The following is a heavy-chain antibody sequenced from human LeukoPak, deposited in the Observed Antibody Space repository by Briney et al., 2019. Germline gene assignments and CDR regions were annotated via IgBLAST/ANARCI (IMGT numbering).Heavy chain of an antibody. J-gene: IGHJ4*02. D-gene: IGHD3-22*01. CDR3: ATDAWGYYDSSGYYRQSDY. CDR1: GYTFTGCY. V-gene: IGHV1-2*06. CDR2: INTKCVGP. Sequence: GASVKVSCKPSGYTFTGCYMQWVRQAPGQGLEWMGRINTKCVGPNYAQKFQASVPMPTHTSITTAYMELSTLRSDDTAVYYCATDAWGYYDSSGYYRQSDYWGQGTLVTVSS.